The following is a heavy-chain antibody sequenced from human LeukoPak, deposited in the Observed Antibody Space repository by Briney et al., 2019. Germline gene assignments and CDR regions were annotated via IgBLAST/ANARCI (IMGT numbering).Heavy chain of an antibody. CDR1: GGSISSYY. J-gene: IGHJ4*02. CDR3: ARGEENFMVRGEYYFDY. CDR2: IYYSGST. Sequence: SETLSLTCTVSGGSISSYYWSWIRKPPGKGMEWIGYIYYSGSTNYNPSLKSRVTISVDTSKNQFSLKLSSVTAADTAVYYCARGEENFMVRGEYYFDYWGQGTLVTVSS. V-gene: IGHV4-59*08. D-gene: IGHD3-10*01.